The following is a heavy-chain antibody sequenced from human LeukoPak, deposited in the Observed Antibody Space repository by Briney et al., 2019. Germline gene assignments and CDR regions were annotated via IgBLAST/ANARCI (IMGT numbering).Heavy chain of an antibody. D-gene: IGHD6-13*01. J-gene: IGHJ4*02. CDR3: VKAREGYSSSWFDY. CDR1: GFSFSGYA. Sequence: GGSLRLSCAASGFSFSGYAMSWVRQAPGKGLEWVSGISGSGATTYYVDSVRGRFTISRDNSRNTLYLQVNSLRAEDTALYYCVKAREGYSSSWFDYWGQGTLVTVSS. CDR2: ISGSGATT. V-gene: IGHV3-23*01.